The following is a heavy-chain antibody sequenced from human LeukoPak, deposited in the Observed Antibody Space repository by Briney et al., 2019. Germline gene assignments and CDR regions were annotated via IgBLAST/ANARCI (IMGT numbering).Heavy chain of an antibody. V-gene: IGHV1-18*01. CDR2: ISAYNGNT. CDR3: AGVGRGYSYGTFDY. CDR1: GYTFTSYG. D-gene: IGHD5-18*01. J-gene: IGHJ4*02. Sequence: GASVKVSCKASGYTFTSYGISWVRQAPGQGLEWMGWISAYNGNTNYAQKLQGRVTMTTDTSTSTAYMELRSLRSDDTAVYYCAGVGRGYSYGTFDYWGQGTLVTVSS.